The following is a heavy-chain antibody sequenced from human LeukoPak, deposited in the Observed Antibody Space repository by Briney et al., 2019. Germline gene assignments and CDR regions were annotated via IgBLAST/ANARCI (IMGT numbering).Heavy chain of an antibody. J-gene: IGHJ4*02. CDR2: IRYDGSNK. D-gene: IGHD3-10*01. CDR1: GFSFGDYA. V-gene: IGHV3-30*02. Sequence: GGSLRLSCTASGFSFGDYAMTWVRQAPGKGLEWVAFIRYDGSNKYYADSVKGRFTISRDNSKNTLYLQMNSLRAEDTAVYYCAKVTPEVRGANDYWGQGTLVTVSS. CDR3: AKVTPEVRGANDY.